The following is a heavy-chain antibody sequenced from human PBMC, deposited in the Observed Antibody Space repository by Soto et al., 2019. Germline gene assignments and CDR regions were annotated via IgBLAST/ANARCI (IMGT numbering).Heavy chain of an antibody. CDR1: GGSMTSGDQY. Sequence: QVQLQESGPGLVKPSQTLSLTCPVTGGSMTSGDQYWTWVRHRPGEGLEWLGYINHRGSLYYNPSLKSRVSMSVDTSKNQFSLSLSSVTAADTAVYYCARELPQRQGRNMDVWGQGTTVTVSS. CDR3: ARELPQRQGRNMDV. V-gene: IGHV4-31*03. J-gene: IGHJ6*02. CDR2: INHRGSL. D-gene: IGHD1-1*01.